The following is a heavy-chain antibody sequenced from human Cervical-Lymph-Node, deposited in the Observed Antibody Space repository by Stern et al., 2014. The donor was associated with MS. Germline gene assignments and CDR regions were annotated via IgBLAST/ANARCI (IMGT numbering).Heavy chain of an antibody. V-gene: IGHV1-69*09. CDR3: ETGITMIRGVEIHDY. CDR1: GGTFSSFA. CDR2: TIPILGIA. D-gene: IGHD3-10*01. J-gene: IGHJ4*02. Sequence: VQLVESGAEVKKPGSSVKVSCKASGGTFSSFAISWVRQAPGQGLEWMGRTIPILGIAQYAQKLQGRVTIIADKSTSTVYMELSSLRSDDTAVYYCETGITMIRGVEIHDYWGQGTLVTVSS.